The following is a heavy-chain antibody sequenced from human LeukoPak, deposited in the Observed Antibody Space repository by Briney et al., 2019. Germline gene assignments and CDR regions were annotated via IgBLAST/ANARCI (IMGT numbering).Heavy chain of an antibody. D-gene: IGHD2-2*01. J-gene: IGHJ4*02. CDR2: INTNTGNP. Sequence: ASVKVSCKASGYTFTNHAMNWVRQAPGQGLEWMGWINTNTGNPTYAPGFTGRFVFSLDTSVSTAYLQISSLKAEDTAVYYCARDHCSSTSCYGYYFDHWGQGTLVTVSS. CDR3: ARDHCSSTSCYGYYFDH. CDR1: GYTFTNHA. V-gene: IGHV7-4-1*02.